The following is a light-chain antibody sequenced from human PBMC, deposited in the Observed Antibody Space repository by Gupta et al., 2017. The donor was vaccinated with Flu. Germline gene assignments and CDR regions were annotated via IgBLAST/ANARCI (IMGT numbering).Light chain of an antibody. V-gene: IGLV2-18*02. CDR2: EVS. CDR1: SSDVGTYNR. CDR3: SSYTSSYTFV. Sequence: QSALTQPPSVSGSPGQSVTISCTRTSSDVGTYNRVSWYQQPPGTAPKLMIYEVSNRPSGVPDRFSGSKSGNTASLTISGLQGEDEADYYCSSYTSSYTFVFGTGTKVTVL. J-gene: IGLJ1*01.